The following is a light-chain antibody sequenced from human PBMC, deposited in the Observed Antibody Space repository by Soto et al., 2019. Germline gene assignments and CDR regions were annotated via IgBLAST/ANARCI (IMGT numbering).Light chain of an antibody. CDR3: AAWDDSLSGTYV. CDR1: VSNIGAGYD. V-gene: IGLV1-47*01. J-gene: IGLJ1*01. Sequence: QSVLTQPPSLSGAPGQRVTISCTGSVSNIGAGYDVHWYQQLPGTAPKLLIYRNNQRPSGVPDRFSGSKSGTSASLAISGLRSEDEADYYCAAWDDSLSGTYVFGTGTKVTVL. CDR2: RNN.